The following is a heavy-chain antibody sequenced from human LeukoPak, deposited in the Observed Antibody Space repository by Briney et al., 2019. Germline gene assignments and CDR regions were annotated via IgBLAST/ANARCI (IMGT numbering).Heavy chain of an antibody. V-gene: IGHV1-46*01. D-gene: IGHD3-22*01. Sequence: ASVKVSCKASGYTFTSYYMHWVRQAPGQGLEWMGIINPSGGSTSYAQKFQGRVTMTRDMSTSTVYMELSSLRSEDTAVYYCARDPISGYYSDAFDIWGQGTMVTVSS. CDR3: ARDPISGYYSDAFDI. CDR2: INPSGGST. J-gene: IGHJ3*02. CDR1: GYTFTSYY.